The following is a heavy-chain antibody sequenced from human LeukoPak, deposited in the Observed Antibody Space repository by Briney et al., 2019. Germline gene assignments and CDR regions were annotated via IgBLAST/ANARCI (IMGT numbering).Heavy chain of an antibody. V-gene: IGHV3-23*01. J-gene: IGHJ4*02. CDR2: ISPSGTTT. D-gene: IGHD3-22*01. Sequence: GGSLRLSCAASGFTFNTNAMSWLRQAPGKGLEWVSLISPSGTTTYYADSVKGRSTISRDNSKNTLYLQMNSLRAEDTAVYFCAKDRLLDSSGYFDYWGQGTLVTVSS. CDR1: GFTFNTNA. CDR3: AKDRLLDSSGYFDY.